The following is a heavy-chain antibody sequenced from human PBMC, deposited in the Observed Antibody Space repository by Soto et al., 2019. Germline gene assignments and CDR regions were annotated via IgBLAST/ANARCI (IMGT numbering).Heavy chain of an antibody. D-gene: IGHD4-17*01. J-gene: IGHJ4*02. Sequence: QVQLVQSGAEVKKPGASVKVSCKASGYTFTSYDINWVRQATGQGLEWMGWMNTNSGNTGYAQKFQGRVTMTRTTSISKAYMSLSSLGSEGPAVYYFARTLYGDNVDYWGQGTLVTVSS. V-gene: IGHV1-8*01. CDR2: MNTNSGNT. CDR3: ARTLYGDNVDY. CDR1: GYTFTSYD.